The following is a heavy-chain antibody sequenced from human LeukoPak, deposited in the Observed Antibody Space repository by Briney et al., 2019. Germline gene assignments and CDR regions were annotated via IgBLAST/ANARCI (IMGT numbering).Heavy chain of an antibody. CDR2: ISSDGNND. Sequence: GGSLRLSCVASGLEFSRYVMHWVRQAPGKGLEWVSVISSDGNNDNYADSVKGRFTISRDNSKNTLYLQMNSLRVEDTALYYCARDKSGGAGDYWGQGTLVTVSS. D-gene: IGHD3-16*01. J-gene: IGHJ4*02. CDR1: GLEFSRYV. CDR3: ARDKSGGAGDY. V-gene: IGHV3-30-3*01.